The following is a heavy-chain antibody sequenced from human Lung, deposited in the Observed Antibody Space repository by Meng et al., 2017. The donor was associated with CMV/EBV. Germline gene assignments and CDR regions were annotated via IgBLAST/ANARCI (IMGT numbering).Heavy chain of an antibody. D-gene: IGHD2-2*01. CDR3: AKDFYSTSLYYFDY. CDR1: GFTFGDYA. V-gene: IGHV3-9*01. Sequence: GGSXRLSCAASGFTFGDYAMHWVRQVPGKGLEWVSGITYKSGSTGYADSVKGRFTISRDNARNSLYLQMNNLRAEDTALYYCAKDFYSTSLYYFDYWGQGTXVTVSS. CDR2: ITYKSGST. J-gene: IGHJ4*02.